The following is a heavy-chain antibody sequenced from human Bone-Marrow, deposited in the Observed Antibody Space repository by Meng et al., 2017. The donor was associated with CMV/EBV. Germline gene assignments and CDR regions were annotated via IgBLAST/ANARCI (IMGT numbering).Heavy chain of an antibody. CDR1: GGTFSSYA. CDR2: IIPIFGTA. CDR3: ARDIGIFGAVITLDY. Sequence: SVKVSCKASGGTFSSYAISWVRQAPGQGLEWMGGIIPIFGTANYAQKFQGRVTITTDESTSTAYMELSSLRSEDTAVYYCARDIGIFGAVITLDYWGQGTLVTVSS. J-gene: IGHJ4*02. V-gene: IGHV1-69*05. D-gene: IGHD3-3*01.